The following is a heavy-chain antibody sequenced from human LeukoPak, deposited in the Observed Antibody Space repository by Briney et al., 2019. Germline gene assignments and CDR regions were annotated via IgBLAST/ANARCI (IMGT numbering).Heavy chain of an antibody. CDR3: TREAAAGIDY. CDR1: GFTFSTYW. CDR2: IKQDGSEK. D-gene: IGHD6-13*01. Sequence: GGSLRLSCAASGFTFSTYWMSWDRQAPGTGLEWVANIKQDGSEKYYLDSVKGRFTISRDNAKNSLYLQMNSLRAEDTAVYFCTREAAAGIDYWGQGTLVTVSS. V-gene: IGHV3-7*01. J-gene: IGHJ4*02.